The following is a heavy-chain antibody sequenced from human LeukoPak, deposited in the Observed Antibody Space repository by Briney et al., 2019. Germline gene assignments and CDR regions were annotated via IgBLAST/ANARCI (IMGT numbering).Heavy chain of an antibody. CDR1: GASSDFYY. CDR3: ARGTFGSGSFLDY. Sequence: PSETLSLTCTVSGASSDFYYWNWIRQPPGKGLEWIGNVYYTGNTDYNPSFKSRITISVDTSRTHFSLEMGSVTSADTAFYYCARGTFGSGSFLDYWGQGILVTVSS. CDR2: VYYTGNT. D-gene: IGHD3-10*01. V-gene: IGHV4-59*01. J-gene: IGHJ4*02.